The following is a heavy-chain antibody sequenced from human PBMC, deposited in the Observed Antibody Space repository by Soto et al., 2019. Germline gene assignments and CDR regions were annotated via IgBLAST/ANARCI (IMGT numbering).Heavy chain of an antibody. CDR1: GYTLTELS. Sequence: ASVKVSCKVSGYTLTELSMHWVRQAPGKGLEWMGGCDPADGETIYAQKFQGRVTMTEDTSTDTAYMELSSLRSEDTAVYYCATPSLRPPTIFGVAIIPIFDYWGEGT. CDR2: CDPADGET. D-gene: IGHD3-3*01. CDR3: ATPSLRPPTIFGVAIIPIFDY. J-gene: IGHJ4*02. V-gene: IGHV1-24*01.